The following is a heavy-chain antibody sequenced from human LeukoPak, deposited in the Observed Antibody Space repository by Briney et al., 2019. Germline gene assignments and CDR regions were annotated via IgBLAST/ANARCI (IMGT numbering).Heavy chain of an antibody. Sequence: SGPTLVNPTQTLTLTCTFSGFSLSTGGVGVGWIRQPPGKALEWLALIYWNDVNLYSPSLKSRLTITKGTSKNQVVFTMTNMDPVDTATYHCAHRHEDRFGPMFDYWGQGTLVTVSS. J-gene: IGHJ4*02. D-gene: IGHD3-10*01. CDR1: GFSLSTGGVG. V-gene: IGHV2-5*01. CDR3: AHRHEDRFGPMFDY. CDR2: IYWNDVN.